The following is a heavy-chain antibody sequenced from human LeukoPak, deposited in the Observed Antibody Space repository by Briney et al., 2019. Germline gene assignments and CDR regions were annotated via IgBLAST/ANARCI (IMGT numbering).Heavy chain of an antibody. Sequence: PGGSLRLSCTASGLTVSSNCMSWVRQAPGKGLEWVSFIYSGGNTYYADSVKGRFTISRDNSKNTFHLQMNSLRAEDTAVHYCARGLHKPRVRGKNYYYYMDVWGKGTTVTISS. V-gene: IGHV3-53*01. J-gene: IGHJ6*03. CDR1: GLTVSSNC. CDR3: ARGLHKPRVRGKNYYYYMDV. CDR2: IYSGGNT. D-gene: IGHD3-10*01.